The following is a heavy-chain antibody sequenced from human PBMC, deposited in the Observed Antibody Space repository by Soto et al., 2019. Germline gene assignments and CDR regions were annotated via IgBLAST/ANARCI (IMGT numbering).Heavy chain of an antibody. V-gene: IGHV1-2*02. Sequence: QVQLVKYGAEIKEPGDSVRVSCEASGYTFTSYYIHWVRQAPGQGLEWMGWINPKFGDTTYAQDFQGRVSITRDMSISTVYMEVSSLTSDDTAIYYCARNMDYYYGPGSGNGHGFWGQGTTVTVFS. CDR3: ARNMDYYYGPGSGNGHGF. CDR2: INPKFGDT. J-gene: IGHJ6*02. D-gene: IGHD3-10*01. CDR1: GYTFTSYY.